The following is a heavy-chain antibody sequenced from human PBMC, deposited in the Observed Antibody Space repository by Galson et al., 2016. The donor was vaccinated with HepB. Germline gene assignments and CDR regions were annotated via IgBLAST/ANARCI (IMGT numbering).Heavy chain of an antibody. D-gene: IGHD5-24*01. V-gene: IGHV3-30*03. J-gene: IGHJ4*02. CDR1: EFTFRNYG. Sequence: SLRLSCAGSEFTFRNYGMHWVRQAPGKGLEWVAVISYDESIKYYADPGKGRFTISRDNSKNTLYLQMSSLRAEDTAVYYCATNGDGYNYFLYWGQGTLVTVSS. CDR2: ISYDESIK. CDR3: ATNGDGYNYFLY.